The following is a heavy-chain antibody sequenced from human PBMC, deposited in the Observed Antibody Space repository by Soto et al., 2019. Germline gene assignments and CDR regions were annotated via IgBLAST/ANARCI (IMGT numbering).Heavy chain of an antibody. CDR2: INHSGST. D-gene: IGHD3-10*01. V-gene: IGHV4-34*01. CDR3: ARDRRLITMVRGVSLWFDP. Sequence: QVQLQQWGAGLLKPSETLSLTCAVYGGSFSGYYWSWIRQPPGKGLEWIGEINHSGSTNYNPSLKGRVTISVDTSKNQFSLKLSSVTAADTAVYYCARDRRLITMVRGVSLWFDPWGQGTLVTVSS. CDR1: GGSFSGYY. J-gene: IGHJ5*02.